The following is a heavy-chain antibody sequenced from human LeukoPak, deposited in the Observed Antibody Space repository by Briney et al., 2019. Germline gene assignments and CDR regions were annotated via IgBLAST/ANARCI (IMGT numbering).Heavy chain of an antibody. CDR3: ARDRNWNELDY. D-gene: IGHD1-1*01. CDR2: IIPILGTA. J-gene: IGHJ4*02. Sequence: SVKVSCKASGGTFSSYAISWVRQAPGQGLEWMGRIIPILGTANYAQKFQGRVTITTDESTSTAYMELSSLRSEDTAVYYCARDRNWNELDYWGQGTLVTVSS. CDR1: GGTFSSYA. V-gene: IGHV1-69*11.